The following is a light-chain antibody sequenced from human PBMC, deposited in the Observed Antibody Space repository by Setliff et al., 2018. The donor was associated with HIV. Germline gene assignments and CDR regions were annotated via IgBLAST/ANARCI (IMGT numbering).Light chain of an antibody. V-gene: IGLV2-23*02. Sequence: QSALTQPASVSGSPGQSITISCTGTSSDVGGYNYVSWYQHHPGKAPKLMIYDVSKRPSGVSNRFSGSKSANTASLTISGLQAEDEADYYCCSYAGSSTSYVFGTGTKGTVL. CDR1: SSDVGGYNY. CDR2: DVS. J-gene: IGLJ1*01. CDR3: CSYAGSSTSYV.